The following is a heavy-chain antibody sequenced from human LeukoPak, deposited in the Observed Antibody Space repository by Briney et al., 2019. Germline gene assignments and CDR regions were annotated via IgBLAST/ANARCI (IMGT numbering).Heavy chain of an antibody. CDR2: ISGSGGST. CDR1: GFTFSSHA. CDR3: ARGVRYCSGGSCFVY. D-gene: IGHD2-15*01. V-gene: IGHV3-23*01. Sequence: RPGGSLRLSFAASGFTFSSHAMSWVRQAPGKGLEWVSAISGSGGSTYYADSVKGRFTISRDNSKNTLYLQMNSLRAEDTAVYYCARGVRYCSGGSCFVYWGQGTLVTVSS. J-gene: IGHJ4*02.